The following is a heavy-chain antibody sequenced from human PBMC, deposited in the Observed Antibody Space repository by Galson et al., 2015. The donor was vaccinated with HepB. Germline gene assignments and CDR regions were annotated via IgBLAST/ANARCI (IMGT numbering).Heavy chain of an antibody. J-gene: IGHJ4*02. CDR1: GYSFTSYW. V-gene: IGHV5-51*01. CDR2: IYPGDSDT. CDR3: ARHIRGYDSSGYYPYYFDY. D-gene: IGHD3-22*01. Sequence: QSGAEVKKPGESLKISCKGSGYSFTSYWIGWVRQMPGKGLEWMGIIYPGDSDTRYSPSFQGQVTISADKSISTAYLQWSSLKASDTAMYYCARHIRGYDSSGYYPYYFDYWGQGTLVTVSS.